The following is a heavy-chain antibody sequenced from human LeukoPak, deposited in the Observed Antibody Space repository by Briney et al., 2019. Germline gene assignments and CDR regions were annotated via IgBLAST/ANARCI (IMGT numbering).Heavy chain of an antibody. V-gene: IGHV4-39*01. CDR3: ARPRREGVGYYFDY. CDR2: IYYSGST. Sequence: PSETLSLTCTVSGGSISSSSYYWGWIRQPPGKGLEWIGSIYYSGSTYYNPSLKSRVTISVDTSKNQFSLKLSSVTAADTAVYYCARPRREGVGYYFDYWGQGTLVTVSS. CDR1: GGSISSSSYY. D-gene: IGHD1-26*01. J-gene: IGHJ4*02.